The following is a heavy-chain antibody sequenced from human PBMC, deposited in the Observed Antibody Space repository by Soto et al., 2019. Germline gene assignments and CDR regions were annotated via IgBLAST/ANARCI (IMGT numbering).Heavy chain of an antibody. Sequence: EVQLVESGGGLVKTGGSLRLSCAASGFTFSNAWMTWVRQAPGKGLEWVGRIKCKSDGETTDYAAPVKGRFTISREDSRSTLYLQMNSLNTEDTAVYYFTTDGPYRRSSPRFHPWGQGTLVTVSS. CDR1: GFTFSNAW. J-gene: IGHJ5*02. V-gene: IGHV3-15*01. D-gene: IGHD3-16*02. CDR2: IKCKSDGETT. CDR3: TTDGPYRRSSPRFHP.